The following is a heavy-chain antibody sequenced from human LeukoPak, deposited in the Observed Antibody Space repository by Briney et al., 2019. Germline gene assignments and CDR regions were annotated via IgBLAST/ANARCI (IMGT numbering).Heavy chain of an antibody. D-gene: IGHD7-27*01. CDR2: IYSSGST. J-gene: IGHJ4*02. CDR1: GGSISSSTYY. CDR3: ARLTGPTSYFDY. V-gene: IGHV4-39*07. Sequence: SETLSLTCVVSGGSISSSTYYWGWIRRPPGKGLEWIGSIYSSGSTFYNPSLKSRVTISIDTSKKQFSAKMSSVTAADTAVYYCARLTGPTSYFDYWGQGTLVTVSS.